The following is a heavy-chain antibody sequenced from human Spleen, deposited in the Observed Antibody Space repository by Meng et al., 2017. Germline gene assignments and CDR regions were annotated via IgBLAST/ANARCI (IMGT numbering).Heavy chain of an antibody. J-gene: IGHJ4*02. D-gene: IGHD7-27*01. CDR3: AKSRGTNWPFDY. Sequence: QLQLQESGPGRVKPSQTLSLTCADYGGSFSGYYWSWIRQPPGKGLEWIGEINHSGRTNYNPSLKSRVTISVDTSKNQFSLQLNSVTPEDTAVYYCAKSRGTNWPFDYWGQGSLVTVSS. CDR1: GGSFSGYY. V-gene: IGHV4-34*09. CDR2: INHSGRT.